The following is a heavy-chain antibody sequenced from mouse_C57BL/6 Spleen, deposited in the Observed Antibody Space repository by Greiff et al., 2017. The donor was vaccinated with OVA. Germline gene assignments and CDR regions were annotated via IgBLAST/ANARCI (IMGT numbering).Heavy chain of an antibody. D-gene: IGHD1-1*01. CDR2: INPNYGTT. Sequence: FPLPPSGPELVKPGASVKISCKASGYSFTDYNMNWVKQSNGKSLEWIGVINPNYGTTSYNQKFKGKATLTVDQSSSTAYMQLNSLTSEDSAVYYCARGEVLLPWDYWGQGTTLTVSS. V-gene: IGHV1-39*01. CDR1: GYSFTDYN. CDR3: ARGEVLLPWDY. J-gene: IGHJ2*01.